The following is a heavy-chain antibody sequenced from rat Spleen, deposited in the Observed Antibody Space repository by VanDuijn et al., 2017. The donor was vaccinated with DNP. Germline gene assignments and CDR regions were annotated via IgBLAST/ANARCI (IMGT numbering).Heavy chain of an antibody. CDR2: ISPGGGNT. V-gene: IGHV5-25*01. J-gene: IGHJ2*01. Sequence: EVQLVESGGGLVQPGRSLKLSCAASGFTFSYYYMAWVRQAPTKGLEWVASISPGGGNTYYRDSVKGRFTISRDNSKNTLYLQMNSLRSEDTATYYCARENYYSGDYWGQGVMVTVSS. CDR1: GFTFSYYY. D-gene: IGHD1-1*01. CDR3: ARENYYSGDY.